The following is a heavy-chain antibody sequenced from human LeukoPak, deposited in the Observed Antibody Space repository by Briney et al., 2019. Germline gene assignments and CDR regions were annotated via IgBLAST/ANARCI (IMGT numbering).Heavy chain of an antibody. J-gene: IGHJ4*02. Sequence: PGVSLRLSCAASGFTFSSYWMSWVRQAPGKGLECVANIKEDGSEKYCVDSVKGRFNISRDNAKNALYLQMNSLRAEDTAVYYCARDRGVVGNYDYWGQGTLVTVSS. CDR1: GFTFSSYW. V-gene: IGHV3-7*05. D-gene: IGHD1-26*01. CDR3: ARDRGVVGNYDY. CDR2: IKEDGSEK.